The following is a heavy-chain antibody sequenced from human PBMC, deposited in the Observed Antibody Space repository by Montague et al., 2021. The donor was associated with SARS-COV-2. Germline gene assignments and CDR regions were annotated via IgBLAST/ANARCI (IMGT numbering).Heavy chain of an antibody. Sequence: SETLSLTCAVYGVSFSGYYWSWIRQAQGKGLEWIGETNNSGRTNYNQSLKRRVTISVDTSTTKFSLYLNFVTAADTAVYYCTRGPVFSNSWYSFPTLDQRPSWYFDIWGRGTLVIVSS. CDR2: TNNSGRT. V-gene: IGHV4-34*01. CDR1: GVSFSGYY. D-gene: IGHD6-13*01. J-gene: IGHJ2*01. CDR3: TRGPVFSNSWYSFPTLDQRPSWYFDI.